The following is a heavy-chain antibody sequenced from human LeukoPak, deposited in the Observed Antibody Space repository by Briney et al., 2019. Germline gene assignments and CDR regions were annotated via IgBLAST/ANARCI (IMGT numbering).Heavy chain of an antibody. CDR1: GFTFSSYW. D-gene: IGHD1-7*01. CDR2: IDTDGSNK. J-gene: IGHJ4*02. Sequence: GGSLRLSCAASGFTFSSYWMHWVRQAPGKGLVWVSRIDTDGSNKDYADSVKGRFTISRDNAKNTLYLQMNSLRAEDTAVYYCTRGGTTLDYWGQGTLVTVSS. V-gene: IGHV3-74*01. CDR3: TRGGTTLDY.